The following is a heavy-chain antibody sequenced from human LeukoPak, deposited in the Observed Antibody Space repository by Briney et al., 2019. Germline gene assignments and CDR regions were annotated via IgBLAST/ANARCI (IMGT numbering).Heavy chain of an antibody. V-gene: IGHV3-21*01. D-gene: IGHD1-26*01. Sequence: GGSLRLSCAASGFTFSSYSMNCVRQAPGKGLEWVSSISSSSSYIYYADSVKGRFTISRDNAKNSLYLQMNSLRAEDTAVYYCARSWELRFFDYWGQGTLVTVSS. J-gene: IGHJ4*02. CDR2: ISSSSSYI. CDR1: GFTFSSYS. CDR3: ARSWELRFFDY.